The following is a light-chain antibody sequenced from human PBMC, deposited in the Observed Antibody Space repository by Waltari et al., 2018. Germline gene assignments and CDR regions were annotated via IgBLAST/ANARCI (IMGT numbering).Light chain of an antibody. CDR2: DSS. CDR1: QNITNNY. Sequence: EIVLTQSPGTLSLSPGARATLSCRASQNITNNYLAWYQQKPGLAPRLLIYDSSSRATGVPDRFSGSGSGTDFTITIGRLEPEDYAVYYCQQYENSPLTFGGGTQVETK. CDR3: QQYENSPLT. J-gene: IGKJ4*01. V-gene: IGKV3-20*01.